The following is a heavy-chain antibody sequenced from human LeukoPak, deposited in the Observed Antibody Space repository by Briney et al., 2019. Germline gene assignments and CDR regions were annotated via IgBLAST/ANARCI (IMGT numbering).Heavy chain of an antibody. V-gene: IGHV1-18*04. Sequence: ASVKVSCKASGYTFTGYYMHWVRQAPGQGLEWMGWISAYNGNTNYAQKLQGRVTMTTDTSTSTAYMELRSLRSDDTAVYYCARAAWGQCCPWGQGTLVTVSS. CDR1: GYTFTGYY. CDR3: ARAAWGQCCP. CDR2: ISAYNGNT. J-gene: IGHJ5*02. D-gene: IGHD3-16*01.